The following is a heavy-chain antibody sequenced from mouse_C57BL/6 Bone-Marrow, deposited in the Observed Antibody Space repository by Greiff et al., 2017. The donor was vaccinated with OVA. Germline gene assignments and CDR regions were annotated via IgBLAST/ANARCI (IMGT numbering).Heavy chain of an antibody. CDR1: GFTFTDYY. CDR2: IRNKANGYTT. Sequence: VVESGGGLVQPGGSLSLSCAASGFTFTDYYMSWVRQPPGKALEWLGFIRNKANGYTTEYSASVKGRFTISRDNSQSILYLQMNALRAEDSATYYCARYIAVAYFDYWGQGTTLTVSS. V-gene: IGHV7-3*01. D-gene: IGHD1-1*01. CDR3: ARYIAVAYFDY. J-gene: IGHJ2*01.